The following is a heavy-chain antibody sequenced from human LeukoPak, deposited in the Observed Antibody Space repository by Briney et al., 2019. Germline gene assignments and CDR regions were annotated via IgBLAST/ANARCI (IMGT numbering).Heavy chain of an antibody. J-gene: IGHJ5*02. D-gene: IGHD5-12*01. Sequence: GASVKVSCKASGYTFTGYYMHWVRQAPGQGLEWMGGIIPIFGTANYAQKFQGRVTITADESTSTAYMELSSLRSEDTAVYYCAREVRYSGYDYIYNWFDPWGQGTLVTVSS. V-gene: IGHV1-69*13. CDR1: GYTFTGYY. CDR2: IIPIFGTA. CDR3: AREVRYSGYDYIYNWFDP.